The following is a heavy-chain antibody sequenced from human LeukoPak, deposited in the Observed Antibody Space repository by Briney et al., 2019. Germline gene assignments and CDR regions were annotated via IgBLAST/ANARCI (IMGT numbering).Heavy chain of an antibody. D-gene: IGHD1-26*01. Sequence: GGSLRLSCAASGFTFSSNCMHWVRQAPGKGLVWVSRINSDGSATNYADSVKGRFTISRDNAKNTLYLQMNSLRAEDTAVYYCAREIVGAREFDYWGQGTLVTVSS. CDR2: INSDGSAT. V-gene: IGHV3-74*01. J-gene: IGHJ4*02. CDR1: GFTFSSNC. CDR3: AREIVGAREFDY.